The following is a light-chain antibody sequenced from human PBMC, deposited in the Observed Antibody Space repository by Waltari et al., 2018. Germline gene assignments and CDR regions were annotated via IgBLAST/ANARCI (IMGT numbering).Light chain of an antibody. CDR1: RGVGRS. J-gene: IGKJ1*01. V-gene: IGKV3-20*01. CDR3: QHYVRLPVT. CDR2: GAS. Sequence: EIVLTQSPGPLPLSPGERATLSSWASRGVGRSLAWYQQNRGQAPRLLIYGASTRATGVPDRFSGSGSGTDFSLTISRLEPEDFAVYYCQHYVRLPVTFGQGTKVEI.